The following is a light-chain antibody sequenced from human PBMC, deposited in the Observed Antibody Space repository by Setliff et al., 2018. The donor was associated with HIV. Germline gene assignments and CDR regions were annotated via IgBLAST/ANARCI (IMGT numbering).Light chain of an antibody. CDR1: SSDIGRYNL. V-gene: IGLV2-23*01. CDR2: QAT. J-gene: IGLJ1*01. CDR3: CSNTGSNTYV. Sequence: QSALTQPASVSGSPGQSITISCTGTSSDIGRYNLVSWYQQYPGKAPKLMIYQATKRPSGVSNRFSGSKSGNTASLTISGLQAEDGADYYCCSNTGSNTYVIGSGTKV.